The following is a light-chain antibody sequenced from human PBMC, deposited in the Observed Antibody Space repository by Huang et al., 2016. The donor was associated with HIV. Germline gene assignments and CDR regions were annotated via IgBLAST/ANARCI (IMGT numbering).Light chain of an antibody. J-gene: IGKJ4*01. CDR1: QSVSIY. Sequence: VLTQSPATLSLSPGERATLSCRASQSVSIYLAWYQQKPGQAPRLLIFDASKRATGTPARFRGRGSGTDFTLTISTREPEDFAVYYCQQRSNWPLTFGGGTKVEI. CDR3: QQRSNWPLT. V-gene: IGKV3-11*01. CDR2: DAS.